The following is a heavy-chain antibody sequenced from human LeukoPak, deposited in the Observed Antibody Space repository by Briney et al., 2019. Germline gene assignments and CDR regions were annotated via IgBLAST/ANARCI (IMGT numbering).Heavy chain of an antibody. Sequence: GGSLGLSCAASGFTFSSYWMHWVRQAPGKGLVWVSRIHSDGSSATYADSVKGRFTISRDNAKNTLYLQMSSLRAEDTAVYYCARAYSSSWSNALDIWGQGTMVTVSS. CDR3: ARAYSSSWSNALDI. CDR2: IHSDGSSA. J-gene: IGHJ3*02. D-gene: IGHD6-13*01. CDR1: GFTFSSYW. V-gene: IGHV3-74*01.